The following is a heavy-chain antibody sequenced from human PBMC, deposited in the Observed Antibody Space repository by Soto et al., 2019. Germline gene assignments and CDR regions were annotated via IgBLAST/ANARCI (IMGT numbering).Heavy chain of an antibody. J-gene: IGHJ6*02. CDR3: AKDRSPPNWNYGRYYYGMDV. V-gene: IGHV3-30*18. CDR2: ISYDGSNK. Sequence: GGSLRLSCAASGFTFSSYGMHWLRQAPGKGLEWVAVISYDGSNKYYADSVKGRFTLSRDNSKNTLYLQMNSLRAEDTAVYYCAKDRSPPNWNYGRYYYGMDVWGQGTTVTVSS. CDR1: GFTFSSYG. D-gene: IGHD1-7*01.